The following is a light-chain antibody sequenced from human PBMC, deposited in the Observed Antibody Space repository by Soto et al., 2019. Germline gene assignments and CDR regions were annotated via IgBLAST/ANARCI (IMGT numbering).Light chain of an antibody. Sequence: ENVLTQSPDTLSLSPGERATLSCRASQSVSSSYLAWYQQKPGQAPRLLIYNASSRATGIPDRLSGGGSKTDFDLAIGRLEPDYGAVAYCQPCGSSPWTFGRGTKVDSK. J-gene: IGKJ1*01. CDR1: QSVSSSY. V-gene: IGKV3-20*01. CDR2: NAS. CDR3: QPCGSSPWT.